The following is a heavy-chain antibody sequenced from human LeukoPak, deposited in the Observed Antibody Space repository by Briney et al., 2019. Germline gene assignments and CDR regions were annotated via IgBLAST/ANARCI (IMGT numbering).Heavy chain of an antibody. V-gene: IGHV3-30*18. Sequence: PGRSLRLSCAASGFTFSSYGMHWVRQAPGKVLEWVAVISYDGSNKYYADSVKGRFTISRDNSKNTLYLQMNSLRAEDTAVYYCAKGGDWVVVAANDYYGMDVWGKGTTVTVSS. CDR1: GFTFSSYG. CDR3: AKGGDWVVVAANDYYGMDV. CDR2: ISYDGSNK. J-gene: IGHJ6*04. D-gene: IGHD2-15*01.